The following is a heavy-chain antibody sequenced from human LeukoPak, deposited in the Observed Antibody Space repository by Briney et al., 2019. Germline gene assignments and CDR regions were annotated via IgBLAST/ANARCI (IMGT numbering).Heavy chain of an antibody. J-gene: IGHJ5*02. CDR2: ISSSSSYI. CDR1: GFTFSSYS. V-gene: IGHV3-21*01. Sequence: GGSLRLSCAASGFTFSSYSMNWVRQAPGKGLEWVSSISSSSSYIYYADSVKGRFTISRDNAKNSLYLQMNSLRAEDTAVYYCARGPGYCSSTSCHRLGFDPWGQGTLVTVSS. CDR3: ARGPGYCSSTSCHRLGFDP. D-gene: IGHD2-2*01.